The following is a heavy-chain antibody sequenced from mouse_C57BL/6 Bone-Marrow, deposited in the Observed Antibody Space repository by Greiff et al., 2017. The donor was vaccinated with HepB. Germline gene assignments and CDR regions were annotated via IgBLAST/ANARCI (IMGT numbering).Heavy chain of an antibody. CDR2: ISDGGSYT. D-gene: IGHD2-4*01. V-gene: IGHV5-4*01. CDR3: ARDMIRNYAMDY. J-gene: IGHJ4*01. Sequence: EVQLVESGGGLVKPGGSLKLSCAASGFTFSSYAMSWVRQTPEKRLEWVATISDGGSYTYYPDNVKGRFTISRDNAKNNLYLQMSHLKSEDTAMYYCARDMIRNYAMDYWGQGTSVTVSS. CDR1: GFTFSSYA.